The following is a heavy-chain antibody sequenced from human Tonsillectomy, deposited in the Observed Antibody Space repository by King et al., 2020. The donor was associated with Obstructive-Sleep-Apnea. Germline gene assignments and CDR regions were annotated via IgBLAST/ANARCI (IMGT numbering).Heavy chain of an antibody. V-gene: IGHV3-15*01. D-gene: IGHD1-7*01. CDR3: STAGSTGTTRGY. J-gene: IGHJ4*02. CDR2: IKSKTDGGTT. Sequence: VQLVESGGGLVKPGGSLRLSCAASGFTFSNAWMSWVRQAPGKGLEWVGRIKSKTDGGTTDYAAPVKGRFTISRDDSENTLYPQMNSLKTEDTAVYYCSTAGSTGTTRGYWGQGTLVTVSS. CDR1: GFTFSNAW.